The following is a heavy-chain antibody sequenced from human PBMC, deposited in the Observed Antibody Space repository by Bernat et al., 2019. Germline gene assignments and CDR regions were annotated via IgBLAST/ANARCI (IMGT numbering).Heavy chain of an antibody. Sequence: QVQLVQSGAEVKKPGASVKVSCKASGYTFTSYAMHLVRQAPGQRLEWMGWINAGNGNTKYSQKFQGRVTITRDTSASTAYMELSSLRSEDTAVYYCASAPFLRYFDLDYWGQGTLVTVSS. CDR3: ASAPFLRYFDLDY. CDR1: GYTFTSYA. CDR2: INAGNGNT. D-gene: IGHD3-9*01. J-gene: IGHJ4*02. V-gene: IGHV1-3*01.